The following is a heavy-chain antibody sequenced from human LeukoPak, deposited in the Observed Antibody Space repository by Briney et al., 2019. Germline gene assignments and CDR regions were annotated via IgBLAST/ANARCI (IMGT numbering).Heavy chain of an antibody. CDR2: MNPNSGNT. D-gene: IGHD6-13*01. CDR3: ARGYPGIAAAGRTDPTDY. Sequence: GASVKVSCKASGYTFTSYDINWVRQATGQGLEWMGWMNPNSGNTGYAQKFQGRVTMTRNTSIGTAYMELSSLRSEDTAVYYCARGYPGIAAAGRTDPTDYWGQGTLVTVSS. V-gene: IGHV1-8*01. CDR1: GYTFTSYD. J-gene: IGHJ4*02.